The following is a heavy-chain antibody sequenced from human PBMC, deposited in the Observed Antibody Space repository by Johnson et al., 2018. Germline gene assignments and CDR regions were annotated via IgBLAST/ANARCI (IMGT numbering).Heavy chain of an antibody. V-gene: IGHV3-48*01. CDR3: TTGTWNGGFYYYYGMDV. CDR2: ISVSSSPI. CDR1: GFIFSSYS. Sequence: VQLVQSGGGLVQPGGSRRLSCEVSGFIFSSYSMNWVRKSPGKGLEWVSYISVSSSPIYYAESVMGRFTISRDKSKNTLYQQMNSHKTEDTAVYYCTTGTWNGGFYYYYGMDVWGQGTTVTVSS. D-gene: IGHD1-1*01. J-gene: IGHJ6*02.